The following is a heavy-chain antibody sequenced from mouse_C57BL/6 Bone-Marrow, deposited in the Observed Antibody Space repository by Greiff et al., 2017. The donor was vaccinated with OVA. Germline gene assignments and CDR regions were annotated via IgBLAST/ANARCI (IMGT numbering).Heavy chain of an antibody. CDR3: ARDALGYFDY. V-gene: IGHV7-1*01. Sequence: EVQVVESGGGLVQSGRSLRLSCATSGFTFSDFYMEWVRQAPGKGLEWIAASRNKANDYTTEYSASVKGRFIVSRDTSQSILYLQMNALRAEDTAIYYCARDALGYFDYWGQGTTLTVSS. J-gene: IGHJ2*01. CDR2: SRNKANDYTT. CDR1: GFTFSDFY.